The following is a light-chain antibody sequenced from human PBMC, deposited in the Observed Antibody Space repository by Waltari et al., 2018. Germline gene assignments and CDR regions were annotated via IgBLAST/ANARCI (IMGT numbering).Light chain of an antibody. Sequence: QSVLTQPPSVSGAPGQRVTIPCTGSGSHIRAGYDVPWYQQLPRAAPKLLIYGSSTRPLGVPDRFFGSTSGTSASLAITGLQAEDEADYYCQSYDTSLSVVFGGGTKLTVL. J-gene: IGLJ3*02. CDR2: GSS. CDR3: QSYDTSLSVV. CDR1: GSHIRAGYD. V-gene: IGLV1-40*01.